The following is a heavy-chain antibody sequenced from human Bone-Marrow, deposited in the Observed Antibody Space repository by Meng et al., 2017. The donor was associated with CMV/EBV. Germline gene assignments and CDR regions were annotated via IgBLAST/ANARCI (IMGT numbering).Heavy chain of an antibody. Sequence: GESLKISCVVSGFTVSSNYMSWVRQAPGKGLEWVSVLFSGGTTTYGDSVKGRFTISRDNSKNTLFLQMNSLRAEDTAVYYCVRWVVDVGGLDYWGQGLLVTVSS. D-gene: IGHD2-15*01. CDR2: LFSGGTT. CDR3: VRWVVDVGGLDY. CDR1: GFTVSSNY. V-gene: IGHV3-53*01. J-gene: IGHJ4*02.